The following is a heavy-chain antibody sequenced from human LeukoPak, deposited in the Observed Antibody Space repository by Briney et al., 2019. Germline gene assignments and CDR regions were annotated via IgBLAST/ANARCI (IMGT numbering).Heavy chain of an antibody. D-gene: IGHD6-13*01. CDR3: ARGRIAAAGTLWWFDP. CDR2: IYHSGST. V-gene: IGHV4-38-2*02. CDR1: GYPISSGYY. Sequence: SETLSLTCTVSGYPISSGYYWGWIRQPPGKGLEWIGSIYHSGSTYYNPSLKSRVTISVDTSKNQFSLKLSSVTAADTAVYYCARGRIAAAGTLWWFDPWGQGTLVTVSS. J-gene: IGHJ5*02.